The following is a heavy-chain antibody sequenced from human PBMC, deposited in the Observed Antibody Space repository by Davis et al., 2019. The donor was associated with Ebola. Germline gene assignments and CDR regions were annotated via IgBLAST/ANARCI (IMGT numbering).Heavy chain of an antibody. Sequence: AASVKVSCKTSGYNFTNYGISWVRQAPGQGLEWMGWISAYNGNTNYAQKLQGRVTMTRDTSTSTVYMELSSLRSEDTAVYYCARESIVVVAATAKNYYYYGMDVWGKGTTVTVSS. J-gene: IGHJ6*04. CDR2: ISAYNGNT. D-gene: IGHD2-15*01. V-gene: IGHV1-18*01. CDR1: GYNFTNYG. CDR3: ARESIVVVAATAKNYYYYGMDV.